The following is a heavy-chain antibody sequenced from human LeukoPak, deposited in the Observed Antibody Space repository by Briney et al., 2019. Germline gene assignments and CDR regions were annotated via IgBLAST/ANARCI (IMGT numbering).Heavy chain of an antibody. Sequence: SETLSLTCTVSGDSISSGIHYWNWIRQPAGKGLEWIGRIYTSGSTNYNPSLKSRVTISLDTSKNQFSLKLSSVTAADTAVYYCARDPWSSGWFLIPWGQGTLVTVSS. CDR2: IYTSGST. J-gene: IGHJ5*02. CDR3: ARDPWSSGWFLIP. D-gene: IGHD6-19*01. CDR1: GDSISSGIHY. V-gene: IGHV4-61*02.